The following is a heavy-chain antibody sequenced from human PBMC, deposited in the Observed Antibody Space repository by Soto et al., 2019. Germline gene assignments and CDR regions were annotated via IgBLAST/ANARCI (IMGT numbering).Heavy chain of an antibody. V-gene: IGHV3-21*04. Sequence: EVQLVESGGGLVKPGGSLRLSCAASGFTFSSYSMNWVRQAPGKGLVWVSSISSSSSYIYYADSVKGRFTISRDNAKNSLYLQMNSLIAEDTAVYYCVRGVGGNDSCSFDYWGQGTLVTVSS. J-gene: IGHJ4*02. CDR3: VRGVGGNDSCSFDY. D-gene: IGHD2-15*01. CDR1: GFTFSSYS. CDR2: ISSSSSYI.